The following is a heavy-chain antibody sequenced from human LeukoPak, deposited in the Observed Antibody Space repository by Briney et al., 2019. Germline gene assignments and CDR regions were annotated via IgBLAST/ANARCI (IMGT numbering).Heavy chain of an antibody. D-gene: IGHD4-11*01. CDR2: ISYDGSNK. Sequence: PGGSLRLSCAASGFTFSSYAMHWVRQAPGKGLEWVAVISYDGSNKYYADSVKGRFTMSRDNSKNTLYLQMNSPRAEDTAVYYCARDLVTGMDVWGQGTTVTVSS. CDR1: GFTFSSYA. J-gene: IGHJ6*02. V-gene: IGHV3-30-3*01. CDR3: ARDLVTGMDV.